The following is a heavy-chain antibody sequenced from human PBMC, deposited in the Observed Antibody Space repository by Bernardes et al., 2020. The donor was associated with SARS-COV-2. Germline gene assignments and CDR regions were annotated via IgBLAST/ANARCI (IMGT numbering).Heavy chain of an antibody. CDR3: ARGRVLTGYSGEYFDY. D-gene: IGHD3-9*01. V-gene: IGHV4-59*08. CDR2: IYYSGST. J-gene: IGHJ4*02. CDR1: GGSVNSYY. Sequence: SETLSLTCTVSGGSVNSYYWIWIRQPPGQGLEWIGYIYYSGSTNYNPSLKSRVTISVDTSKNQFSLNLSSVTAADTAVYYCARGRVLTGYSGEYFDYWGQGTLVTVSS.